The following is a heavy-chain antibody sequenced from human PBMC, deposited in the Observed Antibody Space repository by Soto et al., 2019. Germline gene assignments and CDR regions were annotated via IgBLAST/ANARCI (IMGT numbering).Heavy chain of an antibody. Sequence: PSVLRSLTCAVAEGSSSSSNWWIWSRQPPGKGLEWIAEIYHSGTTNYNPSLKSRVSMSVDKSKNQFSLTLNSVTAADTAVYYCARDIGSYAYGEGYWGQGIQVTVSS. J-gene: IGHJ4*02. V-gene: IGHV4-4*02. D-gene: IGHD3-10*01. CDR3: ARDIGSYAYGEGY. CDR2: IYHSGTT. CDR1: EGSSSSSNW.